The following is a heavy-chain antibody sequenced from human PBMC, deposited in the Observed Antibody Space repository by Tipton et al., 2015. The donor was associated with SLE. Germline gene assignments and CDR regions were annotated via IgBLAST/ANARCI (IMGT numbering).Heavy chain of an antibody. CDR3: ASHSTHYCSSTSCNFDY. J-gene: IGHJ4*02. Sequence: TLSLTCTVSGGSISSGGYYWSWIRQHPGKGLEWIGYIYYSGSTYYNPSLKSRVTISVDTSKNQFSLKLSSVTAADTAVYYCASHSTHYCSSTSCNFDYWGQGPLVTVSS. CDR2: IYYSGST. CDR1: GGSISSGGYY. D-gene: IGHD2-2*01. V-gene: IGHV4-31*03.